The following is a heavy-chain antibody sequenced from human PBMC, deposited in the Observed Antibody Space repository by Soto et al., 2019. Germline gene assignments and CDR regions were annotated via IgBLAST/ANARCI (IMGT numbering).Heavy chain of an antibody. CDR1: GGSISSGGYY. J-gene: IGHJ4*02. Sequence: SETLSLTCPVSGGSISSGGYYWSWIRQHPGKGLEWIGYIYYSGSTYYNPSLKSRVTISVDTSKNQFSLKLSSVTAADTAVYYCARDQGYSYGSLDYWGQGTLVTVSS. CDR3: ARDQGYSYGSLDY. D-gene: IGHD5-18*01. V-gene: IGHV4-31*03. CDR2: IYYSGST.